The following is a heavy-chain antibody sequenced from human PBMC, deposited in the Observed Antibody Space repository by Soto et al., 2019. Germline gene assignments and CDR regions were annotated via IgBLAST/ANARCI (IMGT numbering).Heavy chain of an antibody. J-gene: IGHJ4*02. CDR1: GGTVSSYA. Sequence: QVQLVQSGAEVKKPGSSVKVSCKASGGTVSSYAISWVRQAPGQGLEWMGGIIPIFGTANYAQKFQGRVTITADESTSTAYMELSSLRSEDTAVYYCASTYYYDSSGYYDPFDYWGQGTLVTVSS. CDR2: IIPIFGTA. V-gene: IGHV1-69*01. D-gene: IGHD3-22*01. CDR3: ASTYYYDSSGYYDPFDY.